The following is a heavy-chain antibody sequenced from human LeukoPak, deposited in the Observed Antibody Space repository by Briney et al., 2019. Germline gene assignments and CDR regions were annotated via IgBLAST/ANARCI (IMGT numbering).Heavy chain of an antibody. CDR1: RYSFDSYA. V-gene: IGHV3-23*01. J-gene: IGHJ3*02. CDR2: MGVSGDNV. CDR3: AKDPNGDYVGAFDT. Sequence: GGSLRLSCEGSRYSFDSYAMTWVRQAPGKGLEWVSSMGVSGDNVHYADSVKGRFAISRDNSKNTLYLQMNSLRAEDAAVYYCAKDPNGDYVGAFDTWGQGTMVIVSS. D-gene: IGHD4-17*01.